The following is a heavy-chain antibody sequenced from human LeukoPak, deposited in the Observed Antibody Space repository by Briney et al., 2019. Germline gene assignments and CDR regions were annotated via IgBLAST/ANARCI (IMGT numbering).Heavy chain of an antibody. D-gene: IGHD2-2*01. V-gene: IGHV3-30*03. CDR2: ISYDGSDT. J-gene: IGHJ3*02. CDR3: AREGRFTAANPQSSGAFDI. Sequence: GRSLRLSCAASEFTFSSFGMNWVRQAPGKGLEWVAVISYDGSDTYYGDSAKGRFTISRDNSKNTLYLQMNSLRAEDTAVYYCAREGRFTAANPQSSGAFDIWGQGTMVTVSS. CDR1: EFTFSSFG.